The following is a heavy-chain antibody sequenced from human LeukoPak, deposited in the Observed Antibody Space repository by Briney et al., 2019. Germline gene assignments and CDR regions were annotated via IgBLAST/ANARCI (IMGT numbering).Heavy chain of an antibody. D-gene: IGHD3-22*01. CDR2: IIPILGIA. CDR3: ARDRYYYDSSAYYYRLDP. J-gene: IGHJ5*02. Sequence: SVKVSCKASGGTFSSYAISWVRQAPGQGLEWMGRIIPILGIANYAQKFQGRVTITADKSTSTAYMELSSLRSEDTAVYYCARDRYYYDSSAYYYRLDPWGQGTLVTVSS. CDR1: GGTFSSYA. V-gene: IGHV1-69*04.